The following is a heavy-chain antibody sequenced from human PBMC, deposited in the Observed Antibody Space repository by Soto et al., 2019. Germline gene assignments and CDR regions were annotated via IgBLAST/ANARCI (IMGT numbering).Heavy chain of an antibody. J-gene: IGHJ6*02. Sequence: EVQLLESGGGLAQPGGSLRLSCEVSGFTFRKYVMTWVRQAPGKGLEWVSSLSSTGGSTYYADSVKGRFTVSRDNSTNTLLLQMNSLRAEDTAIYYCANDQRFLEWIPQGGLDVWGPGTTVAVSS. V-gene: IGHV3-23*01. CDR3: ANDQRFLEWIPQGGLDV. CDR1: GFTFRKYV. D-gene: IGHD3-3*01. CDR2: LSSTGGST.